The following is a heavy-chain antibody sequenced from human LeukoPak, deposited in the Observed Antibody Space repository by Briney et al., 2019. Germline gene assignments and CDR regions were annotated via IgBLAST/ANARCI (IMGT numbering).Heavy chain of an antibody. V-gene: IGHV5-51*01. J-gene: IGHJ3*02. CDR2: IYPGDSDT. CDR3: AKTAGYSSGFDAFDM. Sequence: GESLKISCKGSGYSFTSYWIGWVRQMPGKGLEWVGIIYPGDSDTRYGPSFQGQVTILADKSISAAYLQWSSLKASDSAVYYCAKTAGYSSGFDAFDMWGQGTMVTVSS. D-gene: IGHD6-19*01. CDR1: GYSFTSYW.